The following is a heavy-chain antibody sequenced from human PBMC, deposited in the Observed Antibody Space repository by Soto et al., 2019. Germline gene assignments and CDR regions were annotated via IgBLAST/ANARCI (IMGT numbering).Heavy chain of an antibody. CDR2: INHSGST. Sequence: PSETLSLTCAVYGGSFSGYYWSWIRQPPGKGLEWIGEINHSGSTNYNPSLKSRVTISVDTSKNQFSLKLSSVTAADTAVYYCARDYRTPSGGMDVWGQGTTVTVSS. CDR3: ARDYRTPSGGMDV. D-gene: IGHD3-10*01. J-gene: IGHJ6*02. CDR1: GGSFSGYY. V-gene: IGHV4-34*01.